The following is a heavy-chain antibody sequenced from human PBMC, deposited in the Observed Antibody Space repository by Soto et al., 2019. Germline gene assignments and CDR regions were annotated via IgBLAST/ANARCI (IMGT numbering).Heavy chain of an antibody. V-gene: IGHV3-23*01. CDR2: ISGSGGST. CDR1: GFTFSSYA. Sequence: EVQLLESGGGLVQPGGSLRLSCAASGFTFSSYAMSWVRQAPGKGLEWVSAISGSGGSTYYADSVKGRFTISRDNSKNPLYLQMNSLRAEDTAVYYCAKDPTFIAARRGADAFDIWGQGTMVTVSS. J-gene: IGHJ3*02. D-gene: IGHD6-6*01. CDR3: AKDPTFIAARRGADAFDI.